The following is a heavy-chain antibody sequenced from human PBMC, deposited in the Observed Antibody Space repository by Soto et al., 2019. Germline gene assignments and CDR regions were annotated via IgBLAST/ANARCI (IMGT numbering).Heavy chain of an antibody. J-gene: IGHJ4*02. Sequence: GGSLRLSCAASGFSFSNAWMSWVRQAPEKGLEWVGRIKSKADGGTTDYAAPVKGRFTISRDDSKNTLYLQMNTLKTEDTAVCYCTTYLSGSDYFDYWGQGTLVTVS. CDR2: IKSKADGGTT. D-gene: IGHD1-26*01. CDR1: GFSFSNAW. V-gene: IGHV3-15*01. CDR3: TTYLSGSDYFDY.